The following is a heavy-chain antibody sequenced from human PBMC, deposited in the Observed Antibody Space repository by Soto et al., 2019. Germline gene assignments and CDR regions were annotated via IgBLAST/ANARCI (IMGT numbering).Heavy chain of an antibody. CDR1: GGSISSSAYF. Sequence: NPSETLSLTCVVSGGSISSSAYFWTWIRHQPGKGLEWIGYISYTESTYYNPSLKSRVTISVDTSKNQVSLNLNSVTAADTAVYYCARGRHYFDFWGQGTLVTVSS. V-gene: IGHV4-31*11. CDR2: ISYTEST. CDR3: ARGRHYFDF. J-gene: IGHJ4*02.